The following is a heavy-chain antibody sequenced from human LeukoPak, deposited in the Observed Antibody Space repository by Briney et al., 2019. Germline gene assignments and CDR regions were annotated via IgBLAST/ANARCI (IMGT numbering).Heavy chain of an antibody. J-gene: IGHJ4*02. CDR1: GGSISSGGYY. CDR3: ARDFRGYDKDEYFDY. CDR2: IYYSGST. V-gene: IGHV4-31*03. Sequence: PPETLSLTCTVSGGSISSGGYYWSWIRQHPGKGLEWIGYIYYSGSTYYNPSLKSRVTISVDTSKNQFSLKLSSVTAADTAVYYCARDFRGYDKDEYFDYWGQGTLVTVSS. D-gene: IGHD5-12*01.